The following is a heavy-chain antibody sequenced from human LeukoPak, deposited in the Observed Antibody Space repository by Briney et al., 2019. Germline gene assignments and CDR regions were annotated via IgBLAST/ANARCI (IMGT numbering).Heavy chain of an antibody. Sequence: SVKVSCKASGGTFSSYAISWVRQAPGQGLEWMGRIIPILGIANYAQKFQGRVTITADESTSTAYMELSSLRSEDTAVYYCARGVRQLGNLFDYWGQGTLVTVSS. CDR1: GGTFSSYA. CDR3: ARGVRQLGNLFDY. V-gene: IGHV1-69*04. D-gene: IGHD6-6*01. J-gene: IGHJ4*02. CDR2: IIPILGIA.